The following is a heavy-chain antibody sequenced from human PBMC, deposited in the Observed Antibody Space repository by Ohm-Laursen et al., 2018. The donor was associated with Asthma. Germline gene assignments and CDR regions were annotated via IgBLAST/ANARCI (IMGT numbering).Heavy chain of an antibody. CDR1: GYAFTSYD. D-gene: IGHD4-17*01. CDR2: MNPNSGKT. CDR3: ARPFKTHDHGDYRDFWYFDL. V-gene: IGHV1-8*01. J-gene: IGHJ2*01. Sequence: SVKVSCKASGYAFTSYDINWVRQATGQGLEWMGWMNPNSGKTGYAQKFQGRVIMTRNTAISTAYMEQSSLKSEDTAVYYCARPFKTHDHGDYRDFWYFDLWGRGTLVTVSS.